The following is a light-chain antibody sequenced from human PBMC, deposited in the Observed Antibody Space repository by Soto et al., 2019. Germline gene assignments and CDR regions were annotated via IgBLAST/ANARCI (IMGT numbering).Light chain of an antibody. CDR1: SSDVGGYNY. CDR3: SSYTSSITPG. CDR2: EVS. V-gene: IGLV2-14*01. J-gene: IGLJ1*01. Sequence: QSVLTQPASVSGSPGQSITISCTGTSSDVGGYNYVPWYQQHPGKAPKLMIYEVSNRPSGVSNRFSGSKSGNTASLTISGLQAEDEAAYYCSSYTSSITPGFGTGTKVTVL.